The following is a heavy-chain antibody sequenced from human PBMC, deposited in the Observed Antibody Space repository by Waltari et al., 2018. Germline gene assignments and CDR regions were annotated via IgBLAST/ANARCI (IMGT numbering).Heavy chain of an antibody. CDR2: IKARTDGGTT. CDR1: GFTFNNAW. D-gene: IGHD6-13*01. CDR3: TTTYSPGVAAAGTDY. Sequence: EVQLVESGGGLVMPGGSLRLSCAASGFTFNNAWLNWVRQAPGKGLEWVGRIKARTDGGTTDYAAPVIGRFTISRDDSKNTLFLQMNSLKTDDTAVYDCTTTYSPGVAAAGTDYWGQGTLVTVSS. J-gene: IGHJ4*02. V-gene: IGHV3-15*07.